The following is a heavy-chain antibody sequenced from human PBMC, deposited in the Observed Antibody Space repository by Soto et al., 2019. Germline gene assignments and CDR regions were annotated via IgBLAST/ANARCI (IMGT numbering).Heavy chain of an antibody. J-gene: IGHJ6*02. CDR3: ASWGPTASGYYSYYYYYYGMDV. D-gene: IGHD3-22*01. Sequence: GGSLRLSCAASGFTFSSYAMSWVRQAPGKGLEWVSAISGSGGSTYYADSVKGRFTISRDNSKNTLYLQMNSLRAEDTAVYYCASWGPTASGYYSYYYYYYGMDVWGQGTTVTVSS. CDR1: GFTFSSYA. CDR2: ISGSGGST. V-gene: IGHV3-23*01.